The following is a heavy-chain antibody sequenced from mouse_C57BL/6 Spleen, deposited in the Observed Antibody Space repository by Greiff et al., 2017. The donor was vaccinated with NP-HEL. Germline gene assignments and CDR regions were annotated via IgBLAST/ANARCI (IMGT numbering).Heavy chain of an antibody. V-gene: IGHV1-81*01. Sequence: QVQLQQSGAELARPGASVKLSCKASGYTFTSYGISWVKQRTGQGLEWIGEIYPRSGNTYYNEKFKGKATLPADNSSSTAYMELRSLTSEDSAVYFCASHYYGSSYGYFDVWGTGTTVTVSS. CDR1: GYTFTSYG. J-gene: IGHJ1*03. CDR3: ASHYYGSSYGYFDV. CDR2: IYPRSGNT. D-gene: IGHD1-1*01.